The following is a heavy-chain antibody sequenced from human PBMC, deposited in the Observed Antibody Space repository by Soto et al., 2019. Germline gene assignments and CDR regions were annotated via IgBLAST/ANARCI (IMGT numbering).Heavy chain of an antibody. CDR2: ISAYNGNT. V-gene: IGHV1-18*01. Sequence: QVQLVQSGAEVKKPGASVKVSCKASGYTFTSYGISWVRQAPGQGLEWRGWISAYNGNTNYAQKLQGRVTMTTDTSTSTAYMELRSLRSDDTAVYYCAREGLLMVYAIPEYFQHWGQGTLVTVSS. CDR1: GYTFTSYG. CDR3: AREGLLMVYAIPEYFQH. J-gene: IGHJ1*01. D-gene: IGHD2-8*01.